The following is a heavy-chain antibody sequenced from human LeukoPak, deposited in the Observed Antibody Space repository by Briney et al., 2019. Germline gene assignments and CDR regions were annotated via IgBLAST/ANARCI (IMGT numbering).Heavy chain of an antibody. D-gene: IGHD1-26*01. J-gene: IGHJ4*02. Sequence: PGGSLRLSCAASGFTFGAYWMHWVRQVPGKGLVWVSRINNDGTATFFADSVKGRFTISRDNAKNTLYLQMNSLRAEDTALYYCAKELEGGIVGVADYWGQGTLVTVSS. CDR3: AKELEGGIVGVADY. CDR1: GFTFGAYW. CDR2: INNDGTAT. V-gene: IGHV3-74*01.